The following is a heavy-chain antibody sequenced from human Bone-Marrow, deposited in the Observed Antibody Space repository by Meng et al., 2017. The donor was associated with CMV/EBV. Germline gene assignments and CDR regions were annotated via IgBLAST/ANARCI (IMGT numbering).Heavy chain of an antibody. D-gene: IGHD7-27*01. V-gene: IGHV3-48*04. J-gene: IGHJ6*02. CDR2: ISSSSSTI. CDR3: ARDGDPAGYYYGMDV. Sequence: GESLKISCAASGFTFSSYSMNWVRQAPGKGLEWVSYISSSSSTIYYADSVKGRFTISRDNAKNSLYLQMNSLRAEDTAVYYCARDGDPAGYYYGMDVWGQGTTVTVSS. CDR1: GFTFSSYS.